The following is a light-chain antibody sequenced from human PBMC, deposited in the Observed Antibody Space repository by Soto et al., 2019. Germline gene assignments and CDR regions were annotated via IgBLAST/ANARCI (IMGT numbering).Light chain of an antibody. CDR2: ENN. CDR3: GTWDSSLSSVV. J-gene: IGLJ2*01. V-gene: IGLV1-51*02. Sequence: QSVLTQPPAVSAAPGQKVTISCSGSSSNLGNNYVSWYQQLPGTAPKLLIYENNKRPSGIPDRFSGSKSGTSATLGITGLQTGDEAEYYCGTWDSSLSSVVFGRGTKVTVL. CDR1: SSNLGNNY.